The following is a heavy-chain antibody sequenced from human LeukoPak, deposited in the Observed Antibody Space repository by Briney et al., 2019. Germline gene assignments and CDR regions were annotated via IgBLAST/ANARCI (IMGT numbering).Heavy chain of an antibody. Sequence: GGSLRLSCAASGFTFSSYAMSWVRQAPGKGLEWISAINHRGSSTYYTDSVKGRFTISRDNSKNTLYLQMNSLRAEDTAVYYCAKDPNPRYYYDSSGYGPVDYWGQGTLVTVSS. D-gene: IGHD3-22*01. CDR1: GFTFSSYA. CDR2: INHRGSST. V-gene: IGHV3-23*01. J-gene: IGHJ4*02. CDR3: AKDPNPRYYYDSSGYGPVDY.